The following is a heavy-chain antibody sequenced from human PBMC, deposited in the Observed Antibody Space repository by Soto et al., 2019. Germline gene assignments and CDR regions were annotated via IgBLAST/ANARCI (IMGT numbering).Heavy chain of an antibody. V-gene: IGHV3-48*02. CDR2: ISSTGYTK. J-gene: IGHJ4*02. CDR3: ARGSSVDY. CDR1: GFTFTDYA. Sequence: GGVLRLSCASSGFTFTDYAMNWVRQAPGQGLEWTSYISSTGYTKYYADSVKGRFTISRDSATNSVYLQMSSLRDEDTAVYYCARGSSVDYWGQGTLVTVSS.